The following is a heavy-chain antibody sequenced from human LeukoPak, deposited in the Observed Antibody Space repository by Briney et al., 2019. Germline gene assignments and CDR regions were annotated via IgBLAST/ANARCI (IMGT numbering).Heavy chain of an antibody. J-gene: IGHJ4*02. Sequence: KSGGSLRLSCVVSGIPFSDFYMNWIRQAPGKGLEWISYISSSNSYTDYAGSVKGRFTISRDNAKSALYLQMNDLRVEDTAVYYCAAGTAADYWGQGTLVIVSS. CDR3: AAGTAADY. CDR1: GIPFSDFY. CDR2: ISSSNSYT. V-gene: IGHV3-11*03. D-gene: IGHD6-13*01.